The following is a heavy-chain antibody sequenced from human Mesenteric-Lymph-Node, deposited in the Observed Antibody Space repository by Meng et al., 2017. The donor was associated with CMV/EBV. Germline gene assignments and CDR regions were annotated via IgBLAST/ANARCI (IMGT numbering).Heavy chain of an antibody. D-gene: IGHD4-11*01. V-gene: IGHV3-74*01. CDR1: GFTFNNYW. J-gene: IGHJ6*02. CDR3: ARVSNYGLYYGMDV. Sequence: ESLKISCAASGFTFNNYWMHWVRQAPGKGLEWVSRINSDGRSTSYADSVKGRFTISRDNAKNTLYLQMSSLRAEDTAVYYCARVSNYGLYYGMDVWGQGTTVTVSS. CDR2: INSDGRST.